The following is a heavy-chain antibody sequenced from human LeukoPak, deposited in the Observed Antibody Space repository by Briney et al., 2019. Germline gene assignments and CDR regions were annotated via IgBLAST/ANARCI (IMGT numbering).Heavy chain of an antibody. V-gene: IGHV4-59*01. Sequence: SETLTLTCTASGGTISSYYWSWIRQPPEKALEWIGYVYYSGRNNYNPSLKSRVTISVDTSKNQFPLQLSSVPAADATVFYCARMGARDCFVYWGQGALVTVPS. CDR2: VYYSGRN. CDR3: ARMGARDCFVY. CDR1: GGTISSYY. D-gene: IGHD1-26*01. J-gene: IGHJ4*02.